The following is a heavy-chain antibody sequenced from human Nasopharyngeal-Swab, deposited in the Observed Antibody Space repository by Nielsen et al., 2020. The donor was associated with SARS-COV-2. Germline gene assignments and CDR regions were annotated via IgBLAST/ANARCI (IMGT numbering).Heavy chain of an antibody. CDR1: GFTFSTYW. J-gene: IGHJ6*02. V-gene: IGHV3-74*01. CDR2: IHKDGKTT. D-gene: IGHD2-15*01. Sequence: GESLKISCAASGFTFSTYWMHWVRQVPGKGLVWVSRIHKDGKTTTYADSVKGRFTISRDNAKSTLYLQMNNLRAEDTAVYYCARGYCSSGSCYAKHYGMDVWGQGTTVTVSS. CDR3: ARGYCSSGSCYAKHYGMDV.